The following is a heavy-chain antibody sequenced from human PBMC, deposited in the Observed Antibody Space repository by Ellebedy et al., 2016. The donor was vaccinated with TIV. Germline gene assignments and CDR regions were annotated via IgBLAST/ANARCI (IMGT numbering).Heavy chain of an antibody. Sequence: ASVKVSCKASGGTFSSHAISWVRQAPGQGLEWMGGIIPIFGTANYAQKFQGRVTITRNTSISTAYMELSSLRSEDTAVYYCARFWFGERAGMDVWGQGTTVTVSS. J-gene: IGHJ6*02. CDR1: GGTFSSHA. CDR3: ARFWFGERAGMDV. V-gene: IGHV1-69*05. D-gene: IGHD3-10*01. CDR2: IIPIFGTA.